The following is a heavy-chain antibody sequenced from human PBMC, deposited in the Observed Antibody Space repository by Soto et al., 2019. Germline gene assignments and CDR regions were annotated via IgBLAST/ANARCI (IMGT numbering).Heavy chain of an antibody. CDR3: VKNSGWFNT. D-gene: IGHD3-10*01. CDR2: ILDTGTTV. CDR1: GFPFSSTD. Sequence: GGSLRLSCAASGFPFSSTDMSWVRQAPGKGLEWVSTILDTGTTVFYADSVKGRFTVSRDSSNNTLYVQMNNLRADDTAVYYCVKNSGWFNTWGQGALVTVSS. J-gene: IGHJ5*02. V-gene: IGHV3-23*01.